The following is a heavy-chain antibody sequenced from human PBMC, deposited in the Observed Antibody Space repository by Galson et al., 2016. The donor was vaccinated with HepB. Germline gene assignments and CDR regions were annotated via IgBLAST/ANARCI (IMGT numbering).Heavy chain of an antibody. J-gene: IGHJ4*02. CDR3: ESRGSVGGSEFDS. D-gene: IGHD5-12*01. Sequence: SGFTLGDYALTWFRQAPGKGLEWVGFIRSKVYGGTSEYAASVKGRFTISRDDSKSIAYLQMNSLKIDDTAVYYCESRGSVGGSEFDSWGQGTLVTVSS. V-gene: IGHV3-49*03. CDR2: IRSKVYGGTS. CDR1: GFTLGDYA.